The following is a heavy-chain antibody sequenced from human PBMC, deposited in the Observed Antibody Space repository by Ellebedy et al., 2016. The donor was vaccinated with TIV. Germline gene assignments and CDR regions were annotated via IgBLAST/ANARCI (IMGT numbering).Heavy chain of an antibody. Sequence: MPSETLSLTCAVTGAPTSGKVWPWSRRTTEKGLKGIGYSQHGVITNYNPFLGSRVTMSVDTSKNQFFLKMSTVTSADTSVYYCARNSGWYIHDFWGQGTLITVAP. J-gene: IGHJ4*02. V-gene: IGHV4-59*01. CDR3: ARNSGWYIHDF. CDR1: GAPTSGKV. CDR2: SQHGVIT. D-gene: IGHD6-19*01.